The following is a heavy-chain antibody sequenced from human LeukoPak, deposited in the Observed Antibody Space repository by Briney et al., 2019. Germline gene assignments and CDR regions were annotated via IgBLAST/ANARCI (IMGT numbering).Heavy chain of an antibody. Sequence: GGSLRLSCAASGFTFSSYAMHWVRQAPGKGLEWVAVISYDGSNKYYADSVKGRFTISRDNSKNTLYLQMNSLTAEDTGVYYWANRVAQHDSWGQGTLVTVSS. CDR1: GFTFSSYA. CDR2: ISYDGSNK. CDR3: ANRVAQHDS. D-gene: IGHD3-16*01. V-gene: IGHV3-30-3*01. J-gene: IGHJ5*02.